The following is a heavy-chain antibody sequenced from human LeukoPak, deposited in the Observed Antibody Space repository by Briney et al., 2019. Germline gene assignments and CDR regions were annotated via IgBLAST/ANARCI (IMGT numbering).Heavy chain of an antibody. CDR2: IYSDGST. D-gene: IGHD2-21*02. Sequence: GGSLRLSCAASGFTVSSDYMSWVRQAPGKGLEWVSIIYSDGSTKYADSVQGRFTISRDNSKNTLYLQMNSLRAEDTAVYYCARILFVARRVTDPFDYWGQGTLVTVSS. V-gene: IGHV3-66*01. J-gene: IGHJ4*02. CDR3: ARILFVARRVTDPFDY. CDR1: GFTVSSDY.